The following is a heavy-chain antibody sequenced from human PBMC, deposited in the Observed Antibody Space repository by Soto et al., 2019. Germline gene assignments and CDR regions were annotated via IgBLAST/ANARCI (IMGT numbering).Heavy chain of an antibody. D-gene: IGHD4-17*01. CDR3: ARINDDDYGDSVNAFDI. CDR1: GGSISSSSYC. CDR2: IYYSGST. V-gene: IGHV4-39*01. J-gene: IGHJ3*02. Sequence: LETLSHTSPVSGGSISSSSYCWGWIRQPPGKGLEWIGSIYYSGSTYYNPSLKSRVTISVDTSKNQFSLKLSSVTAADTAVYYCARINDDDYGDSVNAFDIWGQGTMVTVSS.